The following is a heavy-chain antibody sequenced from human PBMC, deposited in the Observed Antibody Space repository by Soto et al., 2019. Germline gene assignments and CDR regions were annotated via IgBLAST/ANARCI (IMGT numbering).Heavy chain of an antibody. V-gene: IGHV3-23*01. J-gene: IGHJ6*02. Sequence: HGGSLRLSCAASGFTFSSYAMSWVRQAPGKGLEWVSAISGSGGSTYYADSVKGRFTISRDNSKNTLYLQMNSLRAEDTAVYYCAKVTKLQHDYSAGYGMDVWGQGTTVTVSS. D-gene: IGHD4-4*01. CDR3: AKVTKLQHDYSAGYGMDV. CDR2: ISGSGGST. CDR1: GFTFSSYA.